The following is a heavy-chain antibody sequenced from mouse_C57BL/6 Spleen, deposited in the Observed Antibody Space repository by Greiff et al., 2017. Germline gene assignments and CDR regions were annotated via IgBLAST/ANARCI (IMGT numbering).Heavy chain of an antibody. Sequence: SGFTFSDYGMHWVRQAPEKGLEWVAYISSGSSTIYYADTVKGRFTISRDNAKNTLFLQMTSLRSEDTAMYYCAKTGPSFYYGSSSYWYFDVWGTGTTVTVSS. D-gene: IGHD1-1*01. CDR2: ISSGSSTI. J-gene: IGHJ1*03. CDR3: AKTGPSFYYGSSSYWYFDV. V-gene: IGHV5-17*01. CDR1: GFTFSDYG.